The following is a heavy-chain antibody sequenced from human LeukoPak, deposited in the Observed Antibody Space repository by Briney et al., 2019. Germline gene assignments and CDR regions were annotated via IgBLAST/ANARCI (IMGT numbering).Heavy chain of an antibody. Sequence: SQTLSLTCTVFGVSISSGDYYWSWIRQPPGKGLEWIGYIYYSGSTYYNPSLKSRITISVDTSKNQFSLKLSSVTAADTAVYYCARAVAAAGSPYFDYWGQGTLVTVSS. V-gene: IGHV4-30-4*01. J-gene: IGHJ4*02. D-gene: IGHD6-13*01. CDR3: ARAVAAAGSPYFDY. CDR1: GVSISSGDYY. CDR2: IYYSGST.